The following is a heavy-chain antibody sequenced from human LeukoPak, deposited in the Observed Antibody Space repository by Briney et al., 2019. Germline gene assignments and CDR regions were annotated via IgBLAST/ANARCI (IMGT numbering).Heavy chain of an antibody. CDR2: IYYSGST. D-gene: IGHD6-19*01. CDR3: ARGEPGSGWYNY. V-gene: IGHV4-59*01. Sequence: SETLSLTCTVSGGSISSYYWSWIRQPPGKGLEWIGYIYYSGSTNYNPSLKSRVTISVDTSKNQFSLKLSSVTAADTAVYYCARGEPGSGWYNYWGQGTLVTVSS. J-gene: IGHJ4*02. CDR1: GGSISSYY.